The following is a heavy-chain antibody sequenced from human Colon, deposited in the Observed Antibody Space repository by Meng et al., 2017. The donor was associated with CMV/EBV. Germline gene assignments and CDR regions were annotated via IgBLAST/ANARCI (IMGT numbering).Heavy chain of an antibody. V-gene: IGHV3-30*04. CDR3: AREDLYYDTSAYHAYYFHS. J-gene: IGHJ4*02. D-gene: IGHD3-22*01. Sequence: GGSLRLSCAASGFTLSDHAMHWVRQAPGEGLEWVALISYDGRNKYYADSMKGRFTISRDNSKNTVFLQIHSLRAEDTAVYSCAREDLYYDTSAYHAYYFHSWGQGTLVTVSS. CDR2: ISYDGRNK. CDR1: GFTLSDHA.